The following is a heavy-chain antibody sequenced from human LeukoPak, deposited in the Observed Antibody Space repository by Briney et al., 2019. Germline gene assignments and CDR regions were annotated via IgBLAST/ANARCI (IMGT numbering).Heavy chain of an antibody. V-gene: IGHV4-30-2*01. CDR3: ARGYYDFWSGYLEYFQH. D-gene: IGHD3-3*01. CDR2: IYHSGST. CDR1: GGSISSGGYS. Sequence: PSQTLSLTCAVSGGSISSGGYSWSWIRQPPGKGLEWIGYIYHSGSTYYNPSLKSRVTISVDTSKNQFSLKLSSVTAADTAVYYCARGYYDFWSGYLEYFQHWGQGTLVTVSS. J-gene: IGHJ1*01.